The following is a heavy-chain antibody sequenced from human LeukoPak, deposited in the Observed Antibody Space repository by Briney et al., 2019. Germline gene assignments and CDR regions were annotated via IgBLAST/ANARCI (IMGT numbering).Heavy chain of an antibody. D-gene: IGHD4-17*01. CDR2: IKGTT. CDR3: IAPVT. CDR1: GCILSNTW. Sequence: GGSLRLSCEASGCILSNTWMSWVGQAPGKGLEWVGRIKGTTAYAAPVKGRFTISRDDSKNTLYLQMNSLKTEDTAVYYCIAPVTWGQGTLVTVSS. J-gene: IGHJ4*02. V-gene: IGHV3-15*01.